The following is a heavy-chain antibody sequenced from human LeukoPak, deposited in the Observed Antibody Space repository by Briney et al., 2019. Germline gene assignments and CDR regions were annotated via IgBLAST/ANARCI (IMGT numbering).Heavy chain of an antibody. Sequence: SETLSLTCTVSGGSISSYYWSWIRQPPGKGLEWIGYIYTSGSTNYNPSLKSRVTISVDTSKNQFSLKQSSVTAADTAVYYCARHTSYYYYYMDVWGKGTTVTVSS. D-gene: IGHD2-2*02. CDR2: IYTSGST. CDR3: ARHTSYYYYYMDV. J-gene: IGHJ6*03. CDR1: GGSISSYY. V-gene: IGHV4-4*09.